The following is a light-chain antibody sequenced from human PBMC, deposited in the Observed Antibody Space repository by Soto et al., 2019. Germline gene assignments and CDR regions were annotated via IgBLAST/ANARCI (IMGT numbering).Light chain of an antibody. CDR2: EVS. CDR3: TSYTTSSTYV. J-gene: IGLJ1*01. V-gene: IGLV2-14*01. CDR1: SSDVGNYIY. Sequence: QSALTQPASVSGSPGQSITISCTGTSSDVGNYIYVFWFQQHPGKAPKLIISEVSNRPSGVSSRFSGSKSGNTASLTISGLQPEDEAHYYCTSYTTSSTYVFGTGTKLTVL.